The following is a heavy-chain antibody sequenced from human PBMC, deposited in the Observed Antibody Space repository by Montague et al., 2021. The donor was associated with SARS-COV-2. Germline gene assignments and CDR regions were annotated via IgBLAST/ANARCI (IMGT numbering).Heavy chain of an antibody. D-gene: IGHD3-9*01. V-gene: IGHV2-5*01. Sequence: PALVKPTQTLTLTCTFSGFSLSTPNVGVGWIRQPPGKALEWLALIYSNDDKRYSPSLQSRLTITKDTSKNQVVLSLTNVDPVDTATYYCAHLIRYYDIFTGIPFDYWGQGTQVTVFS. CDR3: AHLIRYYDIFTGIPFDY. J-gene: IGHJ4*02. CDR2: IYSNDDK. CDR1: GFSLSTPNVG.